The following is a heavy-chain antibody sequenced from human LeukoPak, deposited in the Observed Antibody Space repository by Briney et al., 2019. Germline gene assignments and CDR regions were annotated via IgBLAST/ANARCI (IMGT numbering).Heavy chain of an antibody. D-gene: IGHD1-1*01. Sequence: GGSLRLSCAASGFTFRDYSMNWLRQAPGKGLEWLSFIGGGGSVTYYADSVKGRFTISRDNAKSSVFLQMDSLRAEDTAVYYCARDRGTGFKNDLDYWGQGTLVTVSP. J-gene: IGHJ4*02. V-gene: IGHV3-48*01. CDR1: GFTFRDYS. CDR3: ARDRGTGFKNDLDY. CDR2: IGGGGSVT.